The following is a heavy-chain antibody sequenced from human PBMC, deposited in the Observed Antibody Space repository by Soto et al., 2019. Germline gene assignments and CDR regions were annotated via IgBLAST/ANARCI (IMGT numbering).Heavy chain of an antibody. Sequence: PGGSLRLSCAASGFTVSSNYMSWVRQAPGKGLKWVSVIYSGGSTYYADSVKGRFTISRDNSKNTLYLQMNSLRAEDTAVYYCAKGYCSGGSCYLVGDYYYYYMDVWGKGTTVTVSS. CDR3: AKGYCSGGSCYLVGDYYYYYMDV. J-gene: IGHJ6*03. CDR2: IYSGGST. V-gene: IGHV3-66*01. CDR1: GFTVSSNY. D-gene: IGHD2-15*01.